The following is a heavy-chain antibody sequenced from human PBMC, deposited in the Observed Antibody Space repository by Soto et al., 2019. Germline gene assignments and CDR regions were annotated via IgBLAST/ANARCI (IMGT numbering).Heavy chain of an antibody. D-gene: IGHD3-3*01. V-gene: IGHV3-48*01. CDR2: ISSSSSTI. CDR1: GFTFIRYS. Sequence: GGALRLSCAASGFTFIRYSMNWGLQAPWKGLEWVSYISSSSSTIYYADSVKGRFTISRDNAKNSLYLQMNSLRAEDTAVYYCARERITIYGVVNHGALHIRGQGI. J-gene: IGHJ3*02. CDR3: ARERITIYGVVNHGALHI.